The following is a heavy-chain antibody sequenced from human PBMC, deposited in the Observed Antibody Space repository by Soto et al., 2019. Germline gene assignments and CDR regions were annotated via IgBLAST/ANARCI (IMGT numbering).Heavy chain of an antibody. J-gene: IGHJ6*02. CDR2: ISYDGSNK. V-gene: IGHV3-30-3*01. D-gene: IGHD3-16*01. Sequence: QVQLVESGGGVVQPGRSLRLSCAASGFTFSSYAMHWVRQAPGKGLEWVAVISYDGSNKYYADSVKGRFTISRDNSKNTLYLQMNSLRAEDTAVYYCARVYVRGRYYYGMDVWGQGTTVTVSS. CDR3: ARVYVRGRYYYGMDV. CDR1: GFTFSSYA.